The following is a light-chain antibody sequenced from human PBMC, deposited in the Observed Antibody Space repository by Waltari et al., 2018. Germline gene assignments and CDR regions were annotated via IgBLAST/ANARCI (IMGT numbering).Light chain of an antibody. V-gene: IGLV3-25*03. CDR2: KDS. Sequence: SYELTQPPSASVSPGQTARITCSGDALPKQYAYWYQQKPGQAPVLVRYKDSERPSGIPERFSGSSSGTTVTLTISGVQAEDEADYYCQSADSSGTYVVFGGGTKLTVL. CDR1: ALPKQY. J-gene: IGLJ2*01. CDR3: QSADSSGTYVV.